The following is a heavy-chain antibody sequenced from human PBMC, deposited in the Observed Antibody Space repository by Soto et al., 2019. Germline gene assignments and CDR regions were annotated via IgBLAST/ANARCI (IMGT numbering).Heavy chain of an antibody. CDR2: IGSYNGDT. D-gene: IGHD6-19*01. CDR1: GYTFRNYG. J-gene: IGHJ4*02. V-gene: IGHV1-18*01. Sequence: ASVKVSCKASGYTFRNYGISWVRQAPGQGLEWLGWIGSYNGDTNYAKKFQGRVTMTTDTTTSTAYMELRSLTSDDTAMYYCVRNIPPQKSGWTFDYWGRETQVTVSS. CDR3: VRNIPPQKSGWTFDY.